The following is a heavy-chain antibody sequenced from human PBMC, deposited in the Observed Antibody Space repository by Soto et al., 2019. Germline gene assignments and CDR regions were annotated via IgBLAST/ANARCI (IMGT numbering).Heavy chain of an antibody. CDR2: IKQDGSGK. Sequence: GGSLRLSCAASGFTFSSYWMSWVRQAPGKGLEWVANIKQDGSGKYYVDSVKGRFTISRDNAKNSLYLQMNSLRAEDTAVYYCARVMELDIVGVPAANMDVWGKGTTVTVSS. CDR1: GFTFSSYW. CDR3: ARVMELDIVGVPAANMDV. D-gene: IGHD2-2*03. V-gene: IGHV3-7*01. J-gene: IGHJ6*03.